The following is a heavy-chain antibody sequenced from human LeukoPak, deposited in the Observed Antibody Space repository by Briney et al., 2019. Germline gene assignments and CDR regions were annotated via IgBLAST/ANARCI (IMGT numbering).Heavy chain of an antibody. CDR1: GYTFTSYG. D-gene: IGHD4-17*01. CDR2: ISAYNGNT. Sequence: ASVKVSCKASGYTFTSYGISWVRQAPGQGLEWMGWISAYNGNTNYAQKLQGRVTMTTDTSTSTAYMELRSLRSDDTAVYYCARERSDDYGDYVPLDYWGQGTLVTVSS. J-gene: IGHJ4*02. CDR3: ARERSDDYGDYVPLDY. V-gene: IGHV1-18*01.